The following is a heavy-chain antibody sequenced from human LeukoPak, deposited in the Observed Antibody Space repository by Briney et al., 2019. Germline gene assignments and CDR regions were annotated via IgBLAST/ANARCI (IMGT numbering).Heavy chain of an antibody. J-gene: IGHJ4*02. CDR2: IYYSGST. CDR3: AREPIVATISPDPFY. V-gene: IGHV4-39*07. Sequence: SETLSLTCTVSGGSISSSSYYWGWIRQPPGKGLEWIGIIYYSGSTYYNPSLKSRVTISVDTSKNQFSLKLSSVTAADTAVYYCAREPIVATISPDPFYWGQGTLVTVSS. D-gene: IGHD5-12*01. CDR1: GGSISSSSYY.